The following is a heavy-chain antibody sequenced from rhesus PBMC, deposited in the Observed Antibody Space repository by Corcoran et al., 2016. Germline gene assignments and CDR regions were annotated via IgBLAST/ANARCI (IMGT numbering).Heavy chain of an antibody. Sequence: QLQLQESGPGLVKPSETLSVTCAVSGGSISSSYWSWIRQAPGKGLEWFGYIYGSGSSTNYNPSLTSRVTLSVDTSKNQLSLKLSSVTAADTAVYYCARGPTYYNIWTGYYGGYFDYWGQGVLVTVSS. CDR3: ARGPTYYNIWTGYYGGYFDY. D-gene: IGHD3-3*01. CDR2: IYGSGSST. J-gene: IGHJ4*01. CDR1: GGSISSSY. V-gene: IGHV4-169*01.